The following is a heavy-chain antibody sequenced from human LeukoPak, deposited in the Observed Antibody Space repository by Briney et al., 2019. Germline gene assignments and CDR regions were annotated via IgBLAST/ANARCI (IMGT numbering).Heavy chain of an antibody. J-gene: IGHJ3*02. CDR2: IYYSGST. Sequence: SETLSLTCTVSGGSISSYYWSWIRQPPGKGLEWIAYIYYSGSTNYNPSLKSRATISVDTSKNQFSLKPSSVTAADTAVYYCARDNGDLALDAFDIWGQGTMVTVSS. V-gene: IGHV4-59*01. CDR3: ARDNGDLALDAFDI. D-gene: IGHD2-8*01. CDR1: GGSISSYY.